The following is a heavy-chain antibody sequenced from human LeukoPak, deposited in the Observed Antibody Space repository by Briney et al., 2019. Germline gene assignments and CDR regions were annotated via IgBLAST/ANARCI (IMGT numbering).Heavy chain of an antibody. Sequence: GGSLRLSCAASGFTFSSSAMSWVRQAPGKGLEWAAGMSGSGGSTYYADSVKGRFTISRDYFENPLYLQVNSLRAEDTAVYYCAKDGGYGSFYYFDYWGQGTLVTVSS. CDR2: MSGSGGST. CDR1: GFTFSSSA. D-gene: IGHD6-19*01. V-gene: IGHV3-23*01. CDR3: AKDGGYGSFYYFDY. J-gene: IGHJ4*02.